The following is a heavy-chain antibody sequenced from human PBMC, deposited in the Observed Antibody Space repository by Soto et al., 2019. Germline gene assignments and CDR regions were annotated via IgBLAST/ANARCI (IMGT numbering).Heavy chain of an antibody. D-gene: IGHD3-22*01. J-gene: IGHJ3*02. CDR2: IHYSETI. V-gene: IGHV4-30-4*01. CDR1: GASVHTDDYY. Sequence: QVQLQESGPGLVKASQTLSLTCTVSGASVHTDDYYWSWVRQPPGRGLVWIGYIHYSETIYYNPSLTSRVQLLGETFKNHFSLEVSSVTAADTAVYYCARAHRYYDYPDIWGQGTTVTVSS. CDR3: ARAHRYYDYPDI.